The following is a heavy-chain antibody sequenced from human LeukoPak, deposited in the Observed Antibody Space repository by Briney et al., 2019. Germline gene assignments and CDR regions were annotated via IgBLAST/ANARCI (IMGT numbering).Heavy chain of an antibody. CDR1: GFTFSSYA. CDR3: ARDWGSYDY. J-gene: IGHJ4*02. V-gene: IGHV3-23*01. Sequence: PGGSLRLSCAASGFTFSSYAMSWVRQAPGKGLEWVSVISGRGGSTYYADSVKGRFTISRDNAKNTLYLQMNSLRAEDTAVYYCARDWGSYDYWGQGTLVTVSS. CDR2: ISGRGGST. D-gene: IGHD1-26*01.